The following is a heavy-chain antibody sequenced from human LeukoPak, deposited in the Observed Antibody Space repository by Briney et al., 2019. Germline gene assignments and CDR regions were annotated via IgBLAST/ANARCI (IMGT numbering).Heavy chain of an antibody. J-gene: IGHJ6*03. D-gene: IGHD4-23*01. V-gene: IGHV4-39*01. CDR1: GGSISSSSYY. CDR3: ARLHYGGNYGYYYYYMDV. CDR2: IDYSGNT. Sequence: SETLSLTCTVSGGSISSSSYYWGWIRQPPGKGLEWIGSIDYSGNTYYNPSLKSRVTISGDTSKNQFSLKLSSVTAADTAVYYCARLHYGGNYGYYYYYMDVWGKGTTVTVSS.